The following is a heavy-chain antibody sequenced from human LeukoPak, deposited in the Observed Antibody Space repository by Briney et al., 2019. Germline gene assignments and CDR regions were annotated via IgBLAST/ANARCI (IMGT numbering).Heavy chain of an antibody. CDR3: ASLGYGGNTRGAFDI. CDR1: GYTFTSYY. Sequence: ASVKVSCKASGYTFTSYYMHWVRQAPGQGLEWMGIINPSGGSTSYAQKFQGRVTMTRDTSTSTVYMELSSLRSEDTAVYYCASLGYGGNTRGAFDIWGQGTMVTVSS. J-gene: IGHJ3*02. V-gene: IGHV1-46*01. CDR2: INPSGGST. D-gene: IGHD4-23*01.